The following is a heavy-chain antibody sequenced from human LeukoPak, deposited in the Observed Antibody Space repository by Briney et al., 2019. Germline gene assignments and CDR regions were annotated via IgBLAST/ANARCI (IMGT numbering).Heavy chain of an antibody. V-gene: IGHV3-7*03. Sequence: GGSLRLSRAASEFTFGSYWMTWLRQAPGKGLEGVANIKRDGSKNHFVDSVKGRFTISRDNAKNFLYLQMNSLRAEDTAVYFCARDSSPYCGDDCYFDAFDLWGQGTMVTVSS. CDR3: ARDSSPYCGDDCYFDAFDL. J-gene: IGHJ3*01. D-gene: IGHD2-21*02. CDR1: EFTFGSYW. CDR2: IKRDGSKN.